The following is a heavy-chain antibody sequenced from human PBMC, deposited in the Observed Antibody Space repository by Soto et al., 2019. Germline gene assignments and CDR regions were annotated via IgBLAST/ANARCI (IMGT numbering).Heavy chain of an antibody. CDR1: GSSFSDYY. D-gene: IGHD1-1*01. V-gene: IGHV3-11*03. Sequence: VGSLRLSYAASGSSFSDYYMSWIRQSPGKGLEWLSYITSSSSYTHYADSVKGRFTISRDNAKNSLYLQMYSLRAEDTAVYYCAGGQDNLAVNFDYWGQGTPVTVSS. CDR3: AGGQDNLAVNFDY. CDR2: ITSSSSYT. J-gene: IGHJ4*02.